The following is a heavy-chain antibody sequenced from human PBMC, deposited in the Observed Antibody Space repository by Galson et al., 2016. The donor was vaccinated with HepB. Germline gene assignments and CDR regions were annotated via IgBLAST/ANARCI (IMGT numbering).Heavy chain of an antibody. CDR2: IKGEADGGTT. CDR3: ATVKLTTWYSFDS. D-gene: IGHD2-2*01. J-gene: IGHJ4*02. CDR1: GLTFTNDW. Sequence: SLRLSCAASGLTFTNDWMTWVRQAPGKGLEWVGSIKGEADGGTTDYAATVKGRFYISRDDSTHTLFLHMNSLRVEDGAVYYCATVKLTTWYSFDSWGQGTLVTVSS. V-gene: IGHV3-15*01.